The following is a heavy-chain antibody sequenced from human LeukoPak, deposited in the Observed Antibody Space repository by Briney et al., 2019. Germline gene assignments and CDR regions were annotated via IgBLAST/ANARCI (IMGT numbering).Heavy chain of an antibody. CDR2: IYYTGST. V-gene: IGHV4-39*01. CDR3: ARLTAATRSYYFDS. J-gene: IGHJ4*02. D-gene: IGHD5-18*01. Sequence: SETLSLTCTVSDGSISSSSYYWGWIRQPPGKGLESIGTIYYTGSTYYNPSLKSRVTISVDTSKNQFSLKLNSVTAADTAVYYCARLTAATRSYYFDSWGQGALVTVSS. CDR1: DGSISSSSYY.